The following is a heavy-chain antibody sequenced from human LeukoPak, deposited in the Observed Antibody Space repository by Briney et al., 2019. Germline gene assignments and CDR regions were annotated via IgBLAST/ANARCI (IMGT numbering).Heavy chain of an antibody. V-gene: IGHV3-7*01. D-gene: IGHD3-10*01. Sequence: PGGSLRLSCAASGFTFSSYWISWVRQAPGKGLEWVANIKQDGSEKYYVDSVKGRFTISRDNAKNSLYLQMNSLRAEDTAVYYCARVRVPFDYWGQGTLVTVSS. CDR2: IKQDGSEK. CDR1: GFTFSSYW. J-gene: IGHJ4*02. CDR3: ARVRVPFDY.